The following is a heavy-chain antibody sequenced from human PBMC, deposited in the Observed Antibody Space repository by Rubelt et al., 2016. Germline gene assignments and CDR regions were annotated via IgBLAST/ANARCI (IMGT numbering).Heavy chain of an antibody. CDR2: ISGSGGST. D-gene: IGHD1-26*01. CDR1: GFTFSTYG. V-gene: IGHV3-23*01. Sequence: PGGSLRLSCAASGFTFSTYGMTWVRQAPGKGLEWVSAISGSGGSTYYADSVKGRFTIFRDNSKNTLYLQMNSLRAEDTAVYYCANDRWELRNGGWFDPWGQGTVVTVSS. J-gene: IGHJ5*02. CDR3: ANDRWELRNGGWFDP.